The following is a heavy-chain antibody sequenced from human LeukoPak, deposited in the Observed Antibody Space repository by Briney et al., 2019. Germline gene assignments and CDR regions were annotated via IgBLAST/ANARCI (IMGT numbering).Heavy chain of an antibody. Sequence: SETLSLTCTVSGGSISSYYWSWIRQPPGKGLEWIGYFYYSGSTNYNPSLKSRVTISVDTSKNQFSLKLSSVTAADTAVYYCAALNFDYGDSGLPWFDPWGQGTLVTVSS. V-gene: IGHV4-59*01. J-gene: IGHJ5*02. CDR3: AALNFDYGDSGLPWFDP. D-gene: IGHD4-17*01. CDR2: FYYSGST. CDR1: GGSISSYY.